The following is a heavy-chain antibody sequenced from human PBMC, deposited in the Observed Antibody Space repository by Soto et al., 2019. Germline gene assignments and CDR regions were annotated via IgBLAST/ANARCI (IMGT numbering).Heavy chain of an antibody. CDR3: VKATLAAADRGHNHYGMDV. CDR2: PSFSSSNT. CDR1: GFTFHLYA. D-gene: IGHD6-13*01. Sequence: GGSLRLSCAGSGFTFHLYAMSWVRQAPGKGMEWVSTPSFSSSNTYYADSVKGRFTISRDNSKNALYLQMHDHRPEDTAFNDCVKATLAAADRGHNHYGMDVWGLGTTVTVSS. J-gene: IGHJ6*02. V-gene: IGHV3-23*01.